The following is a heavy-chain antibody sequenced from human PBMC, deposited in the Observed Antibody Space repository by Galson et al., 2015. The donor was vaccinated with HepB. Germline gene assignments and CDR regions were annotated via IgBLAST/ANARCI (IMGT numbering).Heavy chain of an antibody. CDR1: GGTFSSYT. Sequence: SVKVSCKASGGTFSSYTISWVRQAPGQGLEWMGRIIPILGIANYAQKLQGRVTITADKSTSTAYMELSSLRSEDTAVYYCARDGYYDILGFDYWGQGTLVTVSS. CDR2: IIPILGIA. CDR3: ARDGYYDILGFDY. J-gene: IGHJ4*02. D-gene: IGHD3-9*01. V-gene: IGHV1-69*04.